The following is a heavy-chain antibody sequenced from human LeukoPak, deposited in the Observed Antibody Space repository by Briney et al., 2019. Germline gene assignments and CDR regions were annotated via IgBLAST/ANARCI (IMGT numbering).Heavy chain of an antibody. CDR1: GFTFSSNS. Sequence: GGSLRLSCAASGFTFSSNSMYWVCHAPGQGKEWLSYIGSHSDPIYYADSVKGRFTISRDNAKNSLYLQMNSLRDEDTAVYYCARDLWPPKWYFDLWGRGTLVTVSS. CDR2: IGSHSDPI. V-gene: IGHV3-48*02. CDR3: ARDLWPPKWYFDL. D-gene: IGHD2/OR15-2a*01. J-gene: IGHJ2*01.